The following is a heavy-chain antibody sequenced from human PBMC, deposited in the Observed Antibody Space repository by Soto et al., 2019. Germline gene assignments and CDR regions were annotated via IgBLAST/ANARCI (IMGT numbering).Heavy chain of an antibody. V-gene: IGHV4-39*01. CDR1: GGCISSSSYY. D-gene: IGHD6-6*01. CDR3: ATNIEARHYYYYYGMDV. Sequence: PXATLSLTCTVSGGCISSSSYYWGWIRQPPGKGLEWIGSIYYSGSTYYNPSLKSRVTISVDTSKNQFSLKLSSVTAADTAVYYCATNIEARHYYYYYGMDVWGQGTTVTVSS. J-gene: IGHJ6*02. CDR2: IYYSGST.